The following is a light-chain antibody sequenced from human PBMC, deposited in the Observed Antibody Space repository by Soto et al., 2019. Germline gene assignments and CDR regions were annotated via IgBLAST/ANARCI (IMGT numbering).Light chain of an antibody. CDR2: EDN. Sequence: NFMLTQPHSVSESPGKTVTISCTANGCSIGTNYVQWYQQRPGRVPTTVIYEDNQRPSGVPDRFSGSIDRSSNSASLTISGLETEDEADYYCQSAVYSSRKVVFGGGT. J-gene: IGLJ3*02. CDR3: QSAVYSSRKVV. CDR1: GCSIGTNY. V-gene: IGLV6-57*02.